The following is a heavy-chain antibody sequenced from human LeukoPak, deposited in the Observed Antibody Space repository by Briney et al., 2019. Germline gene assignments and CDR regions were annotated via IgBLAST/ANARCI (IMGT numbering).Heavy chain of an antibody. CDR3: AKGTGRYWTFFDY. CDR1: DFRFDDYA. V-gene: IGHV3-9*01. Sequence: GTSLRLSCAASDFRFDDYAMHWVRQAPGKGLEWVSGISWNSGSIDYVDSVKGRFIISRDNAKNSLYLEMNSLRPEDTALYYCAKGTGRYWTFFDYWGQGTLVTVSS. CDR2: ISWNSGSI. D-gene: IGHD2-21*01. J-gene: IGHJ4*02.